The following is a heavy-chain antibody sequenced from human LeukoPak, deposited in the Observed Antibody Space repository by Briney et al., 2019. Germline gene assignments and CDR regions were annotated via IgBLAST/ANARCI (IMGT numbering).Heavy chain of an antibody. Sequence: SVKVSCKASGGTFSSYAISWVRQAPGQGLEWMGGIIPIFGTANYAQKFQGRVTITADESTSTAYMELSSLRSEDAAVYYCARTMVRGVNHYFDYWGQGTLVTVSS. CDR2: IIPIFGTA. V-gene: IGHV1-69*13. CDR3: ARTMVRGVNHYFDY. CDR1: GGTFSSYA. J-gene: IGHJ4*02. D-gene: IGHD3-10*01.